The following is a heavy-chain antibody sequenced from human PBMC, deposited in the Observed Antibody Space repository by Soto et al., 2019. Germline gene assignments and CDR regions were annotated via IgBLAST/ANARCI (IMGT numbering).Heavy chain of an antibody. CDR3: ARDDATYCGGDCYRYFYYGMDV. J-gene: IGHJ6*02. Sequence: QVQLVQSGAEVKQPGSSVKVSCKASGGTFSNHAISWVRQAPGQGLEWVGGIIPMFPTADYAQRFQGRVTITTDDSTTPVYMELSGLRSEDTAMYYCARDDATYCGGDCYRYFYYGMDVWGQGTTVTVSS. V-gene: IGHV1-69*01. CDR2: IIPMFPTA. CDR1: GGTFSNHA. D-gene: IGHD2-21*02.